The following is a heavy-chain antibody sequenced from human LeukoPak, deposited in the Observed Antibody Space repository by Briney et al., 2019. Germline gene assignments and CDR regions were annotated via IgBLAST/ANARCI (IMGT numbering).Heavy chain of an antibody. J-gene: IGHJ3*02. Sequence: GASVKVSCKVSGYTLTELSMHWVRQAPGKGLEWMGGFDPEDGETIYAQKFQGRVTMTEDTSTDTAYMELSSLRSEDTAVYYCATAVVNYYGIGAFDIWGQGTMVTVSS. CDR1: GYTLTELS. V-gene: IGHV1-24*01. CDR2: FDPEDGET. CDR3: ATAVVNYYGIGAFDI. D-gene: IGHD3-10*01.